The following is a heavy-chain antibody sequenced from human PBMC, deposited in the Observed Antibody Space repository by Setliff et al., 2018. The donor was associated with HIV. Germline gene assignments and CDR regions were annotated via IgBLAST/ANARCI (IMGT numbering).Heavy chain of an antibody. V-gene: IGHV1-2*02. Sequence: ASVKVSCKASGHTFSGYCIHWVRQAPGQGLEWMGWINYNSGGTNYAQTFQGRVTMTRDTSISTGYMELSRLASDDTAVYFCAGIGGGVGPSSRVAFDYWCQGFLVTVSS. CDR3: AGIGGGVGPSSRVAFDY. D-gene: IGHD2-8*02. CDR2: INYNSGGT. J-gene: IGHJ4*02. CDR1: GHTFSGYC.